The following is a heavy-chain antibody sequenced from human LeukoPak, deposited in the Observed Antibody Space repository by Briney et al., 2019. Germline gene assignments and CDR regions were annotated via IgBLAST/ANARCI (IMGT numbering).Heavy chain of an antibody. D-gene: IGHD2-2*01. J-gene: IGHJ6*04. CDR1: GFTFSSYA. CDR3: AKAIKYCSSTSCLAPHHYGMDG. CDR2: ISGSGGST. Sequence: PGGSLRLSCAASGFTFSSYAMSWVRQAPGKGLEWVSAISGSGGSTYYADSVKGRFTISRDNSKNTLYLQMNSLRAEDTAVYYCAKAIKYCSSTSCLAPHHYGMDGWGKGTTVTVSS. V-gene: IGHV3-23*01.